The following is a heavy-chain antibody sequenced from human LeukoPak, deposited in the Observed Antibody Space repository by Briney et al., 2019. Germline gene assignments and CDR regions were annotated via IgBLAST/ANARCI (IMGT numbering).Heavy chain of an antibody. D-gene: IGHD5-12*01. CDR2: IKSKTSGGAI. Sequence: GGSLRLSCAASGFDFSFTWMSWVRQAPGKGLELVGRIKSKTSGGAIDYAAPVRGRFTISRDDTENMVFLQMSSLKIEDTAVYYCTRESGYKTSRQRGFDSWGQGILVTVSS. CDR1: GFDFSFTW. CDR3: TRESGYKTSRQRGFDS. J-gene: IGHJ4*02. V-gene: IGHV3-15*01.